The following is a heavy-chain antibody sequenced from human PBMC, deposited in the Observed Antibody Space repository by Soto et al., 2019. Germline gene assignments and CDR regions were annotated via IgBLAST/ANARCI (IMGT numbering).Heavy chain of an antibody. V-gene: IGHV3-23*01. CDR2: ISGSGGST. CDR3: AKDEAKYSSGWYGY. D-gene: IGHD6-19*01. J-gene: IGHJ4*02. Sequence: GGSLRLSCAASGFTFSSYAMSWVRQAPGKGLEWVSAISGSGGSTYYADSVKGRFTISRDNSKNTLYLQMNSLRAEDTAVYYCAKDEAKYSSGWYGYWGQGTLVTVSS. CDR1: GFTFSSYA.